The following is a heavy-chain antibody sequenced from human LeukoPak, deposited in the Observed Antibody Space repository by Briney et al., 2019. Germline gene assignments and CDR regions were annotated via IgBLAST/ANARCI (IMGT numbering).Heavy chain of an antibody. CDR2: VSSSSSYI. J-gene: IGHJ6*02. V-gene: IGHV3-21*01. CDR1: GFTFSSYS. D-gene: IGHD7-27*01. Sequence: GGSLRLSCAASGFTFSSYSMNWVRQAPGKGLEWVSSVSSSSSYIYYADSVKGRFTISRDNAKNSLYLQMNSLRAEDTAVYYCARLNWGYYYYGMDVWGQGTTVTVSS. CDR3: ARLNWGYYYYGMDV.